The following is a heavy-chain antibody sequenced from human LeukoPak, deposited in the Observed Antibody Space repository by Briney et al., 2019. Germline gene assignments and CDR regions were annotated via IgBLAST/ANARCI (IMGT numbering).Heavy chain of an antibody. CDR1: GFTVSSNY. D-gene: IGHD3-22*01. J-gene: IGHJ3*02. Sequence: GGSLRLSCAASGFTVSSNYMSWVRQAPGKGLEWVSVTYSGGSTYYADSVKGRFTISRDNSKNTLYLQMNSLRAEDTAVYYCARGRPYYYDSSGYYPYDAFDIWGQGTMVTVPS. CDR3: ARGRPYYYDSSGYYPYDAFDI. V-gene: IGHV3-53*01. CDR2: TYSGGST.